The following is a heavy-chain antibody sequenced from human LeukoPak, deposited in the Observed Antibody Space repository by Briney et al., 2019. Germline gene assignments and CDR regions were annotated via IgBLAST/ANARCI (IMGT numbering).Heavy chain of an antibody. CDR2: ISSSGGSI. D-gene: IGHD1-20*01. V-gene: IGHV3-48*03. CDR1: GFTFSSYE. Sequence: GGSLRLSCAASGFTFSSYEMNWVRQAPGKGLEWISYISSSGGSIYYADSVKGPFTISRDNAKNSLYLQMNSLRAEDTAVYYCARIGYNWDDRDNRYYYYMDVWGKGTTVTVSS. CDR3: ARIGYNWDDRDNRYYYYMDV. J-gene: IGHJ6*03.